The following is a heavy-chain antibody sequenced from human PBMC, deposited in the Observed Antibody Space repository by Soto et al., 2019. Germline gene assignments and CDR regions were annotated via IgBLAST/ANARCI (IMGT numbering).Heavy chain of an antibody. V-gene: IGHV3-66*01. CDR1: GFTVSNNY. Sequence: GGSLRLSCAASGFTVSNNYMSWVRQAPGKGLEWVSLIYSGGKTHYAESVKGRFTISRDSSKNTLHLQMNSLRAEDTAVYYCLQRACTDDWGQGTLVTVSS. CDR3: LQRACTDD. J-gene: IGHJ4*02. CDR2: IYSGGKT.